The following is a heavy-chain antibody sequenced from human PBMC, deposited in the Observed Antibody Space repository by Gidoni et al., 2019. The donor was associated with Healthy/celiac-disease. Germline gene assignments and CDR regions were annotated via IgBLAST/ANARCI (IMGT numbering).Heavy chain of an antibody. CDR3: ARGEYNLNTAMVTGFDY. D-gene: IGHD5-18*01. Sequence: VQLVQSGAEVKKPGSAVKVSCRASGGTFSSYAISWVRRAPGQGLEWMGGIIPIFGTANYAQKFQGRVTITADESTSTAYMELSSLRSEDTAVYYCARGEYNLNTAMVTGFDYWGQGTLVTVSS. CDR2: IIPIFGTA. CDR1: GGTFSSYA. V-gene: IGHV1-69*01. J-gene: IGHJ4*02.